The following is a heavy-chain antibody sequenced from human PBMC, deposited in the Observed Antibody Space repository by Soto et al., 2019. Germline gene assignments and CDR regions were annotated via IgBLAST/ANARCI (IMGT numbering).Heavy chain of an antibody. V-gene: IGHV3-30*18. Sequence: PGGSLRLSCAASGFTFSSYGMHWVRQAPGKGLEWVAVISYDGSNKYYADSVKGRFTISRDNSKNTLYLQMNSLRAEDTAVYYCAKTFRSEEPYYDFWSGYYGSRVASYYGMDVWGQGTTVTVSS. CDR3: AKTFRSEEPYYDFWSGYYGSRVASYYGMDV. J-gene: IGHJ6*02. CDR1: GFTFSSYG. CDR2: ISYDGSNK. D-gene: IGHD3-3*01.